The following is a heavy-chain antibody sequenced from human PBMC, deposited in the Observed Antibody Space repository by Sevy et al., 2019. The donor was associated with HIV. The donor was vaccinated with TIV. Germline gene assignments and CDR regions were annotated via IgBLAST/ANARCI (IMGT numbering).Heavy chain of an antibody. D-gene: IGHD3-16*01. CDR2: IYYNGHI. CDR1: GGSITSLY. Sequence: SETLSLTCTVSGGSITSLYWNWIRQPPGKGLEWIANIYYNGHINYNPSLKSRVTLSLDTSKNQFSLRLSSVTAADTAMYYCAGENAWGRGYSWGQGTLVTGS. J-gene: IGHJ4*02. CDR3: AGENAWGRGYS. V-gene: IGHV4-59*08.